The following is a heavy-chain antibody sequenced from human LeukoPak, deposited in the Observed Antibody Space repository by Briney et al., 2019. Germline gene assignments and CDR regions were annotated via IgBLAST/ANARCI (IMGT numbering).Heavy chain of an antibody. CDR3: ARVVGKGPGIAVAGSVY. CDR1: GYTFTGYY. CDR2: INPNSGGT. D-gene: IGHD6-19*01. J-gene: IGHJ4*02. Sequence: RGASVKVSCKASGYTFTGYYMHWVRQAPGQGLEWMGWINPNSGGTNYAQKFQGRVTMTRDTSISTAYMELSRLRSDDTAVYYCARVVGKGPGIAVAGSVYWGQGTLVTVSS. V-gene: IGHV1-2*02.